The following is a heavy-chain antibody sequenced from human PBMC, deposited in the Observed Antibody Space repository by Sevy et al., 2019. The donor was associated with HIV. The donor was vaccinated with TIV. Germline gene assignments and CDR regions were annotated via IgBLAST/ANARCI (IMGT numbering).Heavy chain of an antibody. Sequence: GGSLRLSCAASGFTVSSNYMSWVRQAPGKGLEWVSVIYSGGSTYYADSVKGRFTISRDNSKNTRYLQMTSLRAEDTAVYYCARDTSTTYYYGSGSYPRHGMDVWGQGTTVTVSS. J-gene: IGHJ6*02. CDR1: GFTVSSNY. V-gene: IGHV3-53*01. CDR3: ARDTSTTYYYGSGSYPRHGMDV. CDR2: IYSGGST. D-gene: IGHD3-10*01.